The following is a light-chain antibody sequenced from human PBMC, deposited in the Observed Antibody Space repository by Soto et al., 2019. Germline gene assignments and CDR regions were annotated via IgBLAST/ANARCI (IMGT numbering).Light chain of an antibody. J-gene: IGKJ4*01. CDR1: QSVSTN. V-gene: IGKV3-15*01. Sequence: IVMTQSPATLSVSPGERATLSCRASQSVSTNLAWYQQKPGQAPRLLIYGASTRTTVVPARFSGSGSGTEFTLTISSLQSEDFAVYFCHQYNGWPVTFGGGTKVEIK. CDR2: GAS. CDR3: HQYNGWPVT.